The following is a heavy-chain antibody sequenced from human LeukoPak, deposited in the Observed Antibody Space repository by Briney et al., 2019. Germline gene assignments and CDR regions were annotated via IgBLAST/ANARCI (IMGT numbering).Heavy chain of an antibody. CDR3: ARQVSGSSEMDY. CDR1: GGSFSGYC. Sequence: SETLSLTCAVYGGSFSGYCWGWIRQPPGKGLEWIGSLYYSGTTYYNPSLRSRVTVSVDTSKNQFSLKLSSVTAADTAVYYCARQVSGSSEMDYWGQGTLVTVSS. CDR2: LYYSGTT. D-gene: IGHD1-26*01. V-gene: IGHV4-39*01. J-gene: IGHJ4*02.